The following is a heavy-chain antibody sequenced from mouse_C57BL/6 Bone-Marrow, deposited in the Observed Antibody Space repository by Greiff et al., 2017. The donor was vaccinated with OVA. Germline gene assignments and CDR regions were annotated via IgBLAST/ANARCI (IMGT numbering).Heavy chain of an antibody. CDR1: GYAFTNYL. J-gene: IGHJ4*01. CDR3: ARIVATVPYAMDY. Sequence: QVQLQQSGAELVRPGTSVKVSCKASGYAFTNYLIEWVKQRPGQGLEWIGVINPGSGGTNYNEKFKGKATLTEDKSSSTAYMQLSSLTSEDSAVYFCARIVATVPYAMDYWGQGTSVTVSS. CDR2: INPGSGGT. V-gene: IGHV1-54*01. D-gene: IGHD1-1*01.